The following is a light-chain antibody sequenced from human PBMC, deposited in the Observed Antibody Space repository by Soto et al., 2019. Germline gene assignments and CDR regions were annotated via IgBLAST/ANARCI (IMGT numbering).Light chain of an antibody. CDR3: GADHGSGSNFVYRGV. CDR1: SGYSNYK. J-gene: IGLJ3*02. V-gene: IGLV9-49*01. CDR2: VGTGGIVG. Sequence: QLVLTQPPSASASLGASVTLTCTLSSGYSNYKVDWYQQRPGKGPRFVMRVGTGGIVGSKGDGIPDRFSVLGSGLNRSLTIKSIQEEDESDYHCGADHGSGSNFVYRGVLGGGTKLTVL.